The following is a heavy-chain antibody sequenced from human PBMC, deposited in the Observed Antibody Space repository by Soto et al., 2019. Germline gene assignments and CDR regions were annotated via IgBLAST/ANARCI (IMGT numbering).Heavy chain of an antibody. V-gene: IGHV4-4*07. CDR2: IYDSGST. CDR1: DGSISSYY. Sequence: LSLTCTVSDGSISSYYWTWIRQSAGKGLEWIGRIYDSGSTNYNPSLKSRVTLSVDRAKKNFSLKLTSVTAADTAVYYCARAEYFYESSGYYADPLFDHWGHGGLVTVSS. J-gene: IGHJ4*01. D-gene: IGHD3-22*01. CDR3: ARAEYFYESSGYYADPLFDH.